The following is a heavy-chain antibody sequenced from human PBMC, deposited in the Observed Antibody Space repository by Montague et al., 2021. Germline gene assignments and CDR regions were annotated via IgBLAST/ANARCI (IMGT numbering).Heavy chain of an antibody. Sequence: SLRLSCAASGFTFSSYSMNWVRQAPGKGLEWVSSISSSSSYIYYADSVKGRFTISRDNAKSSLYLQMNSLRAEDTAVYYCARDVIVGDIVVVSGGMDVWGQGTTVTVSS. V-gene: IGHV3-21*01. CDR3: ARDVIVGDIVVVSGGMDV. D-gene: IGHD2-2*01. J-gene: IGHJ6*02. CDR1: GFTFSSYS. CDR2: ISSSSSYI.